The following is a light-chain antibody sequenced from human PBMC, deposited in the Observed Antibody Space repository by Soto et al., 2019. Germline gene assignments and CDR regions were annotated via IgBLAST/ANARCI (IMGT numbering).Light chain of an antibody. CDR3: LVGTHGVT. CDR1: QSLVHSDGRTY. Sequence: LMTQSPLSLPVPLGQPSSISCRSSQSLVHSDGRTYLSWFQQRPGQSPXXLIYKVSNRDSGVPDRFSGGGSGTDFTLRISRVEAEDVGVYYCLVGTHGVTFGQGTRLE. V-gene: IGKV2-30*02. J-gene: IGKJ5*01. CDR2: KVS.